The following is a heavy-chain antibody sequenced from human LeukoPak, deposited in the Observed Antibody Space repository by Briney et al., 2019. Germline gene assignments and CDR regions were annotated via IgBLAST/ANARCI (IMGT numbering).Heavy chain of an antibody. J-gene: IGHJ4*02. CDR2: ISTSVST. D-gene: IGHD6-19*01. CDR1: GGSISSYY. V-gene: IGHV4-4*09. Sequence: SEALSLTCTVSGGSISSYYWSWIRQPPGKGLEWIGYISTSVSTNYNPSLKSRVTISVDTSKNQFSLKLSSVTAADTAVYYCARDSGWSFDYWGQGTLVTVSS. CDR3: ARDSGWSFDY.